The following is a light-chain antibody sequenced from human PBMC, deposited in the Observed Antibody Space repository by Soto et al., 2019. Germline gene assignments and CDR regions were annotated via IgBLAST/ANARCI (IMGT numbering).Light chain of an antibody. CDR2: DAS. CDR1: QSVSSSY. V-gene: IGKV3D-20*01. Sequence: IMLTQSPATLSLSPGERATLSCRASQSVSSSYLAWYQQKPGLAPRLLIYDASSRATGIPDRFSGSGSGTDFTLTISRLEPEDFAVYYCQQYGSSPTFGQGTKVDI. J-gene: IGKJ1*01. CDR3: QQYGSSPT.